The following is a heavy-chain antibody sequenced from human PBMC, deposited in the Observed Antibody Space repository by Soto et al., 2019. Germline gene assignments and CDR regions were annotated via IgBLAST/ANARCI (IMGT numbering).Heavy chain of an antibody. CDR2: IYYRGST. Sequence: SETLSLTCTVSGGSISSSSYYWDWIRQPPGKGLEWIGSIYYRGSTYYNPSLQSRVTISVDTSKNQISLNLSSVTAADTAVYYCARRPYYYDSPGPPRWGQGMLVTVSS. J-gene: IGHJ4*02. V-gene: IGHV4-39*01. CDR1: GGSISSSSYY. D-gene: IGHD3-9*01. CDR3: ARRPYYYDSPGPPR.